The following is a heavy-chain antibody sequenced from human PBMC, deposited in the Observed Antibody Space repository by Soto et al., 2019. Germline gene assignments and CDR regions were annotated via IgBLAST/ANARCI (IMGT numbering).Heavy chain of an antibody. CDR1: GYTFTNYY. CDR2: INPNGGST. V-gene: IGHV1-46*01. CDR3: ARSAPYDY. Sequence: QVQLMQSGAEVKKPGASVRVSCKASGYTFTNYYVHWVRQAPGQGLEWMGFINPNGGSTTYAQKFQGRFTVTTDTSTRTVYMQLSSLRSEDTAVSYCARSAPYDYWGQGTLVTVSS. J-gene: IGHJ4*02.